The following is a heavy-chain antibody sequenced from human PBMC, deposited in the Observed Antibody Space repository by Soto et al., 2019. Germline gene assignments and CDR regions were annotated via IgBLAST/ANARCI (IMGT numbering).Heavy chain of an antibody. CDR2: ISYDGSNK. CDR3: ARVSRRFLEWLSHGFDY. Sequence: GGSLRLSCAASGFTFSSYAMHWVRQAPGKGLEWVAVISYDGSNKYYADSVKGRFTISRDNSKNTLYLQMNSLRAEDTAVYYCARVSRRFLEWLSHGFDYWGQGTLVTVSS. J-gene: IGHJ4*02. D-gene: IGHD3-3*01. V-gene: IGHV3-30-3*01. CDR1: GFTFSSYA.